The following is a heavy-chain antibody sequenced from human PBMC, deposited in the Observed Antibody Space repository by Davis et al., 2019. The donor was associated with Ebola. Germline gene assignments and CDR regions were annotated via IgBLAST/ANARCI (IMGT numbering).Heavy chain of an antibody. D-gene: IGHD2-15*01. CDR1: GFTFSSYS. V-gene: IGHV3-21*01. CDR2: ISSSSSYI. J-gene: IGHJ6*04. Sequence: GESLKISCAASGFTFSSYSMNWVRQAPGKGLEWVSSISSSSSYIYYADSVKGRFTISRDNAKNSLYLQMNSLRAEDTAVYYCARDQVVVVVAANYYYYYGMDVWGKGTTVTVSS. CDR3: ARDQVVVVVAANYYYYYGMDV.